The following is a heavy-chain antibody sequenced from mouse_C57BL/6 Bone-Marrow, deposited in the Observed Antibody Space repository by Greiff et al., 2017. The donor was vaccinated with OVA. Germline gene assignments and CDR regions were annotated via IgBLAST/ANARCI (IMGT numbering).Heavy chain of an antibody. CDR3: ARHHYYGSSYGY. Sequence: EVKVVESGGDLVKPGGSLKLSCAASGFTFSSYGMSWVRQTPDKRLEWVATISSGGSYPYYPDSVKGRFTISRDNAKNTLYLQMSSLKSEDTAMYYCARHHYYGSSYGYWGQGTTLTVSS. CDR1: GFTFSSYG. J-gene: IGHJ2*01. V-gene: IGHV5-6*01. D-gene: IGHD1-1*01. CDR2: ISSGGSYP.